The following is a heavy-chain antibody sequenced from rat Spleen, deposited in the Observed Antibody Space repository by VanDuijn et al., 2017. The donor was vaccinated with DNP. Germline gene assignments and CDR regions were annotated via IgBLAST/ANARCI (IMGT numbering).Heavy chain of an antibody. CDR3: ARGDYSY. CDR2: IWSNGAT. D-gene: IGHD1-7*01. V-gene: IGHV2-32*01. J-gene: IGHJ2*01. CDR1: GFSLTRYH. Sequence: VQLKESGPGLVQPSQTLSLTCTVSGFSLTRYHVHWIRQPPGKGLEWMGVIWSNGATSYTSVLKSRLSISRDTSKSQVFLRMNGLQTEDTATYYCARGDYSYWGQGVMVTVSS.